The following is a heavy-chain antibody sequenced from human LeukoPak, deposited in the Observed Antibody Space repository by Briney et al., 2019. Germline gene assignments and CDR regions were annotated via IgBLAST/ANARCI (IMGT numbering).Heavy chain of an antibody. CDR2: ISAYNGKT. Sequence: ASVKVSCKASGYTFKKYAISWVRQAPGQGLEWMGWISAYNGKTNYAQNLQGRVTMTTDTSTRTAYMELRSLRSDDTAVYYCARDRMVRGVIITNPPNYYYYGLDVWGQGTTVTVSS. J-gene: IGHJ6*02. D-gene: IGHD3-10*01. CDR1: GYTFKKYA. CDR3: ARDRMVRGVIITNPPNYYYYGLDV. V-gene: IGHV1-18*01.